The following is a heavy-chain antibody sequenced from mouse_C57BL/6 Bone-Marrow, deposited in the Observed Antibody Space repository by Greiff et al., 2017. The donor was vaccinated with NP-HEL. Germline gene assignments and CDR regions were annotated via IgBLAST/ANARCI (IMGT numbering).Heavy chain of an antibody. Sequence: QVQLQQSGAELVMPGASVKLSCKASGYTFTSYWMHWVKQRPGQGLEWIGEIDPSDSYTNYNQKFKGKSTLTVDKSSSTAYMQLSSLTSEDSAVYYCARQGWLPYAMDYWGQGTSVTVSS. D-gene: IGHD2-3*01. J-gene: IGHJ4*01. CDR1: GYTFTSYW. CDR3: ARQGWLPYAMDY. V-gene: IGHV1-69*01. CDR2: IDPSDSYT.